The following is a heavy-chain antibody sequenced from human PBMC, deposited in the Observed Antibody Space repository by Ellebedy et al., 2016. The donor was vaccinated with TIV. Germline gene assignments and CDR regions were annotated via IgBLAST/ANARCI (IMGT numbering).Heavy chain of an antibody. CDR2: IYYSGST. D-gene: IGHD4-23*01. J-gene: IGHJ6*02. CDR1: GGSISSGGYY. CDR3: ARGEVRYANYYYYGMDV. Sequence: SETLSLTCTVSGGSISSGGYYWSWIRQHPGKGLEWIGYIYYSGSTNYNPSLKSRVTISVDTSKNQFSLKLSSVTAADTAVYYCARGEVRYANYYYYGMDVWGQGTTVTVSS. V-gene: IGHV4-61*08.